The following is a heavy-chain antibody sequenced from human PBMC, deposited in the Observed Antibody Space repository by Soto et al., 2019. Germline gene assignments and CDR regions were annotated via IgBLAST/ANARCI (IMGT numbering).Heavy chain of an antibody. D-gene: IGHD2-8*01. J-gene: IGHJ4*02. Sequence: PGGSLRLSCAASGFTFNRHPLHWVRQAPGKGLEWVAVISHDGNNKYYADSVKGRFTISRDNSMNMLYLQMHGLRTEDTAIFYCARASGHIYATIHGPFDHWGQGALVTVSS. V-gene: IGHV3-30-3*01. CDR1: GFTFNRHP. CDR2: ISHDGNNK. CDR3: ARASGHIYATIHGPFDH.